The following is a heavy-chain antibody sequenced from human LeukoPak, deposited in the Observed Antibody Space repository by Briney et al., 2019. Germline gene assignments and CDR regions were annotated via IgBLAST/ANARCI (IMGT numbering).Heavy chain of an antibody. CDR3: ARDPTTYGSGSYYYYFDY. CDR2: ISSTSGYI. J-gene: IGHJ4*02. CDR1: GFTFSSYS. Sequence: GSLRLSCAASGFTFSSYSMNWVRQARGKGLEWVSSISSTSGYIYYADSVKGRFTTSRDNAKNSLYLQMNSLRAEDTAVYYCARDPTTYGSGSYYYYFDYWGQGTLVTVSS. D-gene: IGHD3-10*01. V-gene: IGHV3-21*01.